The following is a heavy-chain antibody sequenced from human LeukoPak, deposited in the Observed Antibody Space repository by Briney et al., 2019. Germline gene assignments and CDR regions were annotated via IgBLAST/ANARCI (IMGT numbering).Heavy chain of an antibody. CDR3: TRAWFWELNFDY. CDR1: GYTFTGYY. CDR2: INPNSGGT. J-gene: IGHJ4*02. Sequence: ASVKVPCKASGYTFTGYYMHWVRQAPGQGLEWMGWINPNSGGTNYAQKFQGRVTMTRDTSISTAYMELSRLRSDDTAVYYCTRAWFWELNFDYWGQGTLVTVSS. D-gene: IGHD3-10*01. V-gene: IGHV1-2*02.